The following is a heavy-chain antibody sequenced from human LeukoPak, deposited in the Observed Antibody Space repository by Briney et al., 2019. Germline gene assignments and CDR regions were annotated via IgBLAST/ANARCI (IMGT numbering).Heavy chain of an antibody. Sequence: PSETLSLTCTVSGGSISSGGYYWSWIRQHPGKGLEWIGYIYYRGSTYYSPSLKSRVTISIDTSKNQLSLKLSSVTAADTAVYYCARVPNRTYYDILTSYPPYFDYWGQGTLVTVSS. V-gene: IGHV4-31*03. CDR2: IYYRGST. J-gene: IGHJ4*02. CDR1: GGSISSGGYY. CDR3: ARVPNRTYYDILTSYPPYFDY. D-gene: IGHD3-9*01.